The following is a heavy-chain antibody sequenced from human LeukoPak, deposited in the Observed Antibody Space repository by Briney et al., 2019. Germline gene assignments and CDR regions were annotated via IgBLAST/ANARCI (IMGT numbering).Heavy chain of an antibody. D-gene: IGHD1-26*01. CDR1: GGSISSSSYY. J-gene: IGHJ6*02. CDR3: ARASIRSSKPLQYYGMDV. CDR2: IYTSGST. Sequence: SETLSLTCTVSGGSISSSSYYWGWIRQPPGKGLEWIGRIYTSGSTNYNPSLKSRVTMSVDTSKNQFSLKLSSVTAADTAVYYCARASIRSSKPLQYYGMDVWGQGTTVTVSS. V-gene: IGHV4-39*07.